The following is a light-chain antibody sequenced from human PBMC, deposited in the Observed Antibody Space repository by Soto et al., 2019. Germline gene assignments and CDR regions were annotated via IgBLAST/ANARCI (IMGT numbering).Light chain of an antibody. Sequence: HLTQSPSSLYASVGDGVTITCRASQAIRTALGWYQQKPGKVPKVLIYAASILQSEVPSRFSGSGSGTDFTLTICSLQPEDFATYYCQQSYSTPRTFGQGTKVDIK. J-gene: IGKJ1*01. CDR3: QQSYSTPRT. CDR2: AAS. CDR1: QAIRTA. V-gene: IGKV1-39*01.